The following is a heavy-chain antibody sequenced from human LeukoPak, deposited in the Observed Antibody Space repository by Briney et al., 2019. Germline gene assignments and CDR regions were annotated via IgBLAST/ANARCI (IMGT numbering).Heavy chain of an antibody. CDR2: IYYRGST. J-gene: IGHJ4*02. CDR1: GGSISSGDYY. D-gene: IGHD6-13*01. CDR3: ARGSFVAAAGSRFDY. Sequence: SQTLSLTCTVSGGSISSGDYYWSWIRQPPGKGLEWIGYIYYRGSTYYNPSLKSRVTISVDTSKNQFSLKLSSVTAADTAVYYCARGSFVAAAGSRFDYWGQGTLVTVSS. V-gene: IGHV4-30-4*01.